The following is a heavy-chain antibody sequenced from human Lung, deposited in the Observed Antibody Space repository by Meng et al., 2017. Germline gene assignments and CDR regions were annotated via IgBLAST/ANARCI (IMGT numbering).Heavy chain of an antibody. CDR2: IYHSGRT. D-gene: IGHD3-3*01. CDR3: VRGGQDQAYYDFWSGPFDP. Sequence: QVQFQGAGPGLVHPVGTLSLTCAVFGGSISSRNWWSWVRQSPGKGLEWIGEIYHSGRTNYNPSLESRVTISLDKSQNHFSLKVKSVTAADTAVYYCVRGGQDQAYYDFWSGPFDPWGQGTLVTVSS. V-gene: IGHV4-4*02. J-gene: IGHJ5*02. CDR1: GGSISSRNW.